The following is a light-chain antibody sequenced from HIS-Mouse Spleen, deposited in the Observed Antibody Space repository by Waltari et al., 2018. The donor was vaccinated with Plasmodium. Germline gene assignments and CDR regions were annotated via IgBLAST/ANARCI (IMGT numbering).Light chain of an antibody. CDR2: EDS. CDR1: ALPKKY. CDR3: YSTDSSGNHRV. Sequence: SYELTQPPSVSVSPGPTARITCSGAALPKKYAYWYQQKSGQAPVLVIYEDSKRPSGIPERFSGSSSGTMGTLTISGAQVEDEADYYCYSTDSSGNHRVFGGGTKLTVL. V-gene: IGLV3-10*01. J-gene: IGLJ3*02.